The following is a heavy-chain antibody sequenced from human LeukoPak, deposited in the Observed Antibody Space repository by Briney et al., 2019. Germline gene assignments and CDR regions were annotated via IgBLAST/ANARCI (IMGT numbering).Heavy chain of an antibody. CDR1: GYTFTSYY. CDR3: ARVGGVATSGYYYGMDV. CDR2: INPSGGST. J-gene: IGHJ6*02. V-gene: IGHV1-46*01. D-gene: IGHD5-12*01. Sequence: ASVKVSCKASGYTFTSYYMHWVRQAPGQGLEWMGTINPSGGSTSYAQKFQGRVTMTRDTSTSTVYMELSSLRSEDTAVYYCARVGGVATSGYYYGMDVWGQGTTVTVSS.